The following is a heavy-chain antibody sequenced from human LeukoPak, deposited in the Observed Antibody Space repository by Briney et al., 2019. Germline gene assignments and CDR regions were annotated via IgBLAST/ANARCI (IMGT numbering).Heavy chain of an antibody. D-gene: IGHD4-23*01. V-gene: IGHV3-66*02. J-gene: IGHJ4*02. CDR1: GFTVSSNY. Sequence: GGSLRLSCAASGFTVSSNYMSWVRQAPGKGLEWVAVIYSGGSTYYADSVKGRFTISRDESKNTLYLQMNSLRGEDTAVYYCARSYGGNSHFDYWGQGTLVTVSS. CDR3: ARSYGGNSHFDY. CDR2: IYSGGST.